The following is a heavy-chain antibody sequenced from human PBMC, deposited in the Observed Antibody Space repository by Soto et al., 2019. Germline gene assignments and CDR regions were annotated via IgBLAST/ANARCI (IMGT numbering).Heavy chain of an antibody. CDR2: IYWDDDK. Sequence: QITLKESGPTLVKPTQTLTLTCSFSGFSLSTTGVAVGWIRQPQGKALECLVLIYWDDDKRYSPSLKSRLTITRDTSKTQVVLTMTDMDPVDTATYYCAHRVDYRGSWNTGYFDYWGQGTLVTVSS. V-gene: IGHV2-5*02. D-gene: IGHD2-15*01. CDR1: GFSLSTTGVA. J-gene: IGHJ4*02. CDR3: AHRVDYRGSWNTGYFDY.